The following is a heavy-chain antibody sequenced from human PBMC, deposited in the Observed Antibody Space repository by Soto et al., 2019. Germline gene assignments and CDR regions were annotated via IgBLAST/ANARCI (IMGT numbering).Heavy chain of an antibody. J-gene: IGHJ4*02. D-gene: IGHD6-19*01. V-gene: IGHV3-9*01. CDR3: AKDMAPIAVAGPAY. CDR2: ISWNSGSI. Sequence: PGGSLRVSCAASGFIFDDYAMHWVRQAPGKGLESIAGISWNSGSIGYADSVKGRFTISGDSAKNSLYLQMKSLSAEDTALYYCAKDMAPIAVAGPAYWGQGTLVTVSS. CDR1: GFIFDDYA.